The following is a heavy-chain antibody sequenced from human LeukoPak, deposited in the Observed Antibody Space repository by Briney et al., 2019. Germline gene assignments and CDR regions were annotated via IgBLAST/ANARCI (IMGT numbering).Heavy chain of an antibody. V-gene: IGHV1-18*01. CDR1: DYPFTSYG. CDR2: INSHNSNT. Sequence: GASVKVSCKASDYPFTSYGISWVRQAPGRGLEWMGWINSHNSNTNYAQNLQDRVSMTTDTSTSTAFMELRGLRSDDTAVYYCARVSISLVRGTVITATFDYWGQGTLVTVSS. CDR3: ARVSISLVRGTVITATFDY. J-gene: IGHJ4*02. D-gene: IGHD3-10*01.